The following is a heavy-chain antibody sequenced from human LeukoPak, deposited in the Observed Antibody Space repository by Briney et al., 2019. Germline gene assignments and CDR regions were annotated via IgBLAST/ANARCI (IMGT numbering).Heavy chain of an antibody. CDR2: ISGNERST. CDR3: ARTFFTSHYFDY. V-gene: IGHV3-64*01. CDR1: GFTFNNYA. J-gene: IGHJ4*02. D-gene: IGHD3-3*02. Sequence: GSLRLSCAASGFTFNNYAMHWVRQAPGKGLEYVSGISGNERSTHYANSVKGRFTISRDNSKNTLYLQMGSLRAEDMAVYYCARTFFTSHYFDYWGQGTLVTVSS.